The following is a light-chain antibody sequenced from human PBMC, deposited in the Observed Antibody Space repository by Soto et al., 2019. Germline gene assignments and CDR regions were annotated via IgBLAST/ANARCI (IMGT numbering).Light chain of an antibody. CDR3: QQYKTYPLT. V-gene: IGKV1-16*01. CDR1: QDIGNS. Sequence: DIQMAQSPSSLAASVGDTVTLTCRASQDIGNSLAWLQQKPGRAPKSLISSVSSLQSGVPSRFSGSRYGADFTLTISNLQPEDFATHYCQQYKTYPLTFGGGTKVEIK. J-gene: IGKJ4*02. CDR2: SVS.